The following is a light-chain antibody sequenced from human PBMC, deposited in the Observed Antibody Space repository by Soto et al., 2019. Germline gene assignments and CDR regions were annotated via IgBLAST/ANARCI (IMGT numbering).Light chain of an antibody. V-gene: IGKV3-20*01. CDR2: GAS. CDR1: QSVSSSY. J-gene: IGKJ4*01. CDR3: QQYGSSPLT. Sequence: RALTQSPATLSVSPGERATLSCRASQSVSSSYLAWYQQKPGQAPRLLIYGASSRATGIPDRFSGSGSGTDFTLTISRLEPEDFAVYYCQQYGSSPLTFGGGTNVDIK.